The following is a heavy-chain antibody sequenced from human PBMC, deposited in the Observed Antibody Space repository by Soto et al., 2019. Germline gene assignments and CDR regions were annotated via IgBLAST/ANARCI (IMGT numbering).Heavy chain of an antibody. CDR2: IYATGTT. D-gene: IGHD1-1*01. J-gene: IGHJ5*02. V-gene: IGHV4-4*07. CDR1: GASISGFY. Sequence: KRSETLSLTCTVSGASISGFYWSCIRKSAGKGLEWIGRIYATGTTDYNPDLKSRVMMSVDTSKKQFSLKLRSVTAADTAVYYCVRDGTKTLREWFDPWGQGTSVPVS. CDR3: VRDGTKTLREWFDP.